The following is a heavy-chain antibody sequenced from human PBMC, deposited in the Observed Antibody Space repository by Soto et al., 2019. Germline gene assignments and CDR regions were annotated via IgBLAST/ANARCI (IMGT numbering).Heavy chain of an antibody. CDR1: GFSFTTNY. CDR2: TFTGGST. CDR3: EKKQPCSSQGWAFGMAV. V-gene: IGHV3-53*01. Sequence: EVQLVESGGGLIQPGGSLRLSCLASGFSFTTNYIIWVRQPPGKGLEWVSTTFTGGSTHYADSVMGRFSIYRDNSKNTVYLKMHKLRVEATAVYYCEKKQPCSSQGWAFGMAVWGQATTVSVS. J-gene: IGHJ6*02. D-gene: IGHD3-10*02.